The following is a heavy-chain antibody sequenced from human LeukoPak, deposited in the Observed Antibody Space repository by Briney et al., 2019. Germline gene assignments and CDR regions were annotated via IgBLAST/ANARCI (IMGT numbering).Heavy chain of an antibody. CDR1: GFTFSDYY. Sequence: GGSLRLSCAASGFTFSDYYMSWIRQAPGKGLEWVSYISSSGTTICYADSVKGRFTISRDNAKNTLYLQINSLRAEDTAVYYCAKEWYSSGYHGFDYWGQGTLVSVSS. CDR2: ISSSGTTI. D-gene: IGHD3-22*01. V-gene: IGHV3-11*01. CDR3: AKEWYSSGYHGFDY. J-gene: IGHJ4*02.